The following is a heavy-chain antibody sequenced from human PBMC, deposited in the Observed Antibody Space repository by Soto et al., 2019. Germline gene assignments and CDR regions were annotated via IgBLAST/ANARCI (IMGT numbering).Heavy chain of an antibody. CDR2: INTDGSET. CDR1: GFTFSSNW. Sequence: EAQLVESGGGLVQPGGSLRLSCAASGFTFSSNWMHWVRRVPGRGLVWVSRINTDGSETDYEDSVEGRFTISRDNAKNRLYLQMNSLRGEDTAVYYCVRDGEGFWGQGTLVTVSS. D-gene: IGHD2-21*01. V-gene: IGHV3-74*01. CDR3: VRDGEGF. J-gene: IGHJ4*02.